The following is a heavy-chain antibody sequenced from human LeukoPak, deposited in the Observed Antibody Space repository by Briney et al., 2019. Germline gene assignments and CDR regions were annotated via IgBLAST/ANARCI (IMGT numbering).Heavy chain of an antibody. Sequence: GASVNVSCKVSGHTLIALSMHWVRQAPGKGVEWLGGFEPEDGETIYAQQFQGRVTMTEDTSTDTAYMELSSLRAEDTAVYYCAASSPQNWKTHEYWGQGTLVTVSS. V-gene: IGHV1-24*01. CDR2: FEPEDGET. CDR1: GHTLIALS. D-gene: IGHD1-1*01. J-gene: IGHJ4*02. CDR3: AASSPQNWKTHEY.